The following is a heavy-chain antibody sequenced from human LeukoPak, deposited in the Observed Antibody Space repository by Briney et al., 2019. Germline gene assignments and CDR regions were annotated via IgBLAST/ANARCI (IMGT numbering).Heavy chain of an antibody. CDR2: ISRSSGYV. D-gene: IGHD6-13*01. CDR1: GFTFSNAW. Sequence: GGSLRLSCAASGFTFSNAWMNWVRQAPGMGLEWVSYISRSSGYVTYTDSVKGRFTITRDNAKNSLYLQMNSLRAEDTAVYYCARDGSSTSPIDLWGRGTLVTVSS. CDR3: ARDGSSTSPIDL. J-gene: IGHJ2*01. V-gene: IGHV3-21*01.